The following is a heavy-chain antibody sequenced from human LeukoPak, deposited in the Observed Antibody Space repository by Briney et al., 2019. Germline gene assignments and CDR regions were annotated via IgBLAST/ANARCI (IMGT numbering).Heavy chain of an antibody. J-gene: IGHJ5*02. D-gene: IGHD6-6*01. CDR3: ARGSKGWQLGWFDP. V-gene: IGHV1-18*04. CDR2: ISAYNGNT. CDR1: GYTFTGYF. Sequence: ASVKVSCKASGYTFTGYFMHWVRQAPGQGLEWMGWISAYNGNTNYAQKLQGRVTMTTDTSTSTAYMELRSLRSDDTAVYYCARGSKGWQLGWFDPWGQGTLVTVSS.